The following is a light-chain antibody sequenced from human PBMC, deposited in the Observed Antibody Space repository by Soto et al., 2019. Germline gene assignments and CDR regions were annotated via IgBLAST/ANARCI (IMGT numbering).Light chain of an antibody. V-gene: IGKV3-20*01. Sequence: EIVLTHSPGSLSLSPCDGATLSFRASQSVGGNVAWYQQIPGQPPKLLIFGASSRATGIADKFSGSGSGTDFTLTISRLEPADFALYYCQHYGAAPITFGQGTRLEN. J-gene: IGKJ5*01. CDR1: QSVGGN. CDR2: GAS. CDR3: QHYGAAPIT.